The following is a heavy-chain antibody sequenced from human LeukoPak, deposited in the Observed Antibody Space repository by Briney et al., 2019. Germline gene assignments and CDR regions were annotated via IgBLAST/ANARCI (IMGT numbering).Heavy chain of an antibody. D-gene: IGHD2-15*01. CDR1: GGSISSSSYY. CDR3: ASMVVAATRDNLFDY. V-gene: IGHV4-39*07. Sequence: SETLSLTCTVSGGSISSSSYYWGWIRQPAGKGLEWIGSIYYSGSTYYNPSLKSRVTISVDTSNNQFSLKLSSVTAADTAVYYCASMVVAATRDNLFDYWGQGTLVTVSS. CDR2: IYYSGST. J-gene: IGHJ4*02.